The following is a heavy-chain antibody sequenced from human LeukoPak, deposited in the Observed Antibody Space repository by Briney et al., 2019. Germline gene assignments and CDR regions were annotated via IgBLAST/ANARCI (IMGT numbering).Heavy chain of an antibody. D-gene: IGHD3-22*01. V-gene: IGHV3-23*01. CDR2: ISTSGAST. Sequence: GGSLRLSCAASGFTFRSYAMSWVPQPPGKGLEWVSAISTSGASTYYADSVKGRFTISRDNSKDMLYLQMNSLRAEDTAAYYCAKKGYDSSGFYYPLVGWGQGTLVSVSS. CDR1: GFTFRSYA. CDR3: AKKGYDSSGFYYPLVG. J-gene: IGHJ4*02.